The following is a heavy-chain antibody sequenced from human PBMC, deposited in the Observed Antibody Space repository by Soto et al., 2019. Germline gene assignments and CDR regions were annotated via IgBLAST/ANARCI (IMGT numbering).Heavy chain of an antibody. CDR2: IYHGGST. CDR3: ARGSAAGHRYFDY. J-gene: IGHJ4*02. D-gene: IGHD6-13*01. Sequence: PSETLSLTCAVSSGSISSSNWWSWVRQPPGKGLEWIGEIYHGGSTNYNPSLKSRVTISVDKSKNQFSLKLSSVTAADTAVYYCARGSAAGHRYFDYWGQGTLVTVSS. V-gene: IGHV4-4*02. CDR1: SGSISSSNW.